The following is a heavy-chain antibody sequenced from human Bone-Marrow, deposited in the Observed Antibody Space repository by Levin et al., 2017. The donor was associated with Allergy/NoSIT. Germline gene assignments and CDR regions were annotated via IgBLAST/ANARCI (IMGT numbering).Heavy chain of an antibody. CDR2: IYYSGVT. D-gene: IGHD6-6*01. CDR1: GGSISSSTHY. J-gene: IGHJ4*02. CDR3: ARERELIGARAPLDY. Sequence: SETLSLTCTVSGGSISSSTHYWGWVRQAPGKGLEWIGSIYYSGVTYYNPSLKSRVTISVDRSRHQFSLKLRSVTAADPAVYYGARERELIGARAPLDYWGQGTLVTVSS. V-gene: IGHV4-39*07.